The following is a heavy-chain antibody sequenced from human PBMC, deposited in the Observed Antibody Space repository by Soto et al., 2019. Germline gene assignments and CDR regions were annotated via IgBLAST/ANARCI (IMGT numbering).Heavy chain of an antibody. D-gene: IGHD5-18*01. V-gene: IGHV3-30*18. CDR3: AKGRYSYDYYYYGMDV. Sequence: GGSLRLSCAASGFTFSSYGMHWVRQAPGKGLEWVAVISYDGSNKYYADSVKGRFTISRDNSKNTLYLQMNSLRAEDTAVYYCAKGRYSYDYYYYGMDVWGQGTTVTVSS. CDR2: ISYDGSNK. J-gene: IGHJ6*02. CDR1: GFTFSSYG.